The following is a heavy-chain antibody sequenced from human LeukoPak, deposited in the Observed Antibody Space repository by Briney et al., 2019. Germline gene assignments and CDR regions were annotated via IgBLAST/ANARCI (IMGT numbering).Heavy chain of an antibody. Sequence: GGSLRLSCAASGFTFSSYARHWVRQAPGKGLEGVAVISYDGSNKYYADSVKGRFTISRDNSKNTLYLQMNSLRAEDTAVYYCAREVSSSSSSYYYYGMDVWGQGTTVTVSS. CDR1: GFTFSSYA. CDR3: AREVSSSSSSYYYYGMDV. J-gene: IGHJ6*02. D-gene: IGHD6-6*01. V-gene: IGHV3-30-3*01. CDR2: ISYDGSNK.